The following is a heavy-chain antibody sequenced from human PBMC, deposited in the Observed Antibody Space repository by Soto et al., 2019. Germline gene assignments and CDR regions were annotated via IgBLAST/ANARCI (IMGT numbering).Heavy chain of an antibody. D-gene: IGHD1-26*01. Sequence: SSVQVSCKASGYTFTVYYMHWVRQAPGQGLEWMGWINPKSGGTMYPQKFQGRVTMTWDTSISTAYMALTRLRSDDTAVYYCAIDHSTGGGSEDFDDWGQGPLVTVAS. CDR3: AIDHSTGGGSEDFDD. CDR1: GYTFTVYY. J-gene: IGHJ4*02. CDR2: INPKSGGT. V-gene: IGHV1-2*02.